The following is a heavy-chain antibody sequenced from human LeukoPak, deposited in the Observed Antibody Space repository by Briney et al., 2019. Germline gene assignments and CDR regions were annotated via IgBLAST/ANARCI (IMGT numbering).Heavy chain of an antibody. J-gene: IGHJ4*02. Sequence: PGGSLRLSCAASGFTFSSYSMNWVRQAPGKGLEWVSYISSSSSTIYYADSVKGRFTISRDNAKNSLFLQLNSLRAEDTAVYYCVRDAGSYYAYWGQGTLVTVSS. V-gene: IGHV3-48*01. CDR1: GFTFSSYS. CDR2: ISSSSSTI. CDR3: VRDAGSYYAY. D-gene: IGHD3-10*01.